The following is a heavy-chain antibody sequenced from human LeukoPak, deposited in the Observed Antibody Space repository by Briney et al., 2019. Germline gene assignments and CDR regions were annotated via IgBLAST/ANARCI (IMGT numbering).Heavy chain of an antibody. CDR2: MSYDGSNK. CDR3: ARERGYFDY. V-gene: IGHV3-30*03. J-gene: IGHJ4*02. CDR1: GFTFSSFG. D-gene: IGHD3-10*01. Sequence: PGGSLRLSCAASGFTFSSFGMHWVRQAPGKGLEWVAVMSYDGSNKYYADSVKGRFTISRDNSENTLYLQMNSLRAEDTAVNYCARERGYFDYWGQGTLVTVSS.